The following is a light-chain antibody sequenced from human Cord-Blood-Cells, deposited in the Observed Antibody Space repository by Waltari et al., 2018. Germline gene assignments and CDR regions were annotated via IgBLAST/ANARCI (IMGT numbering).Light chain of an antibody. CDR3: QQYGSSPAT. CDR1: RSVSSSY. J-gene: IGKJ1*01. Sequence: EIVLTQSPGTLSLSPGERATLSCRASRSVSSSYLAWYQQKTGQAPRLLIYGASSRATGIPDRFSGSGSGTDFTLTISRLEPEDFAVYYCQQYGSSPATFGQGTKVEIK. CDR2: GAS. V-gene: IGKV3-20*01.